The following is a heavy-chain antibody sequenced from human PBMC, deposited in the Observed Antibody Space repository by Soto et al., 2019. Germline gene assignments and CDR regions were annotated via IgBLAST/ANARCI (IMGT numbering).Heavy chain of an antibody. V-gene: IGHV3-48*02. CDR3: ARDQIRYFDWLSFDL. CDR1: GFTFSSYS. D-gene: IGHD3-9*01. CDR2: ISGSGTI. Sequence: PGGSLRLSCAASGFTFSSYSMNWVRQAPGKGLEWISHISGSGTIHYADSVKGRFTISRDNAKNSLYLQMNNLRDDDTAVYYCARDQIRYFDWLSFDLWGQGKLVTVSS. J-gene: IGHJ4*02.